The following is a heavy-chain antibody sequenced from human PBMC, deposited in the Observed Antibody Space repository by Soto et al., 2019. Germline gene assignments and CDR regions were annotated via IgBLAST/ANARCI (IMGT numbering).Heavy chain of an antibody. CDR2: MNPNSGNT. V-gene: IGHV1-8*01. Sequence: QVQLVQSGAEVKEPGASVKVSCKASGDTFTNYDINWVRQATGQGLVWMGRMNPNSGNTGYAQKFQGSVTMTTNTAIATAYMELSSLRSEDTAVYYCARGRNGMDGWGQGTRVTVSS. J-gene: IGHJ6*02. CDR1: GDTFTNYD. CDR3: ARGRNGMDG.